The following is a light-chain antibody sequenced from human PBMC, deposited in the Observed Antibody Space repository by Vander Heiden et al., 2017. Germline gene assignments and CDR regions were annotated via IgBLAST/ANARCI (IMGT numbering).Light chain of an antibody. CDR2: WAS. J-gene: IGKJ2*01. Sequence: DIVMTQSPDSLAVSLGERATINCKSSQSVLYSSNNKNYLAWYQQKPGQPPKLLIYWASTRESGVPDRFSGSGSGTDFTLTISSLQAEDVEVYYCQHLYTFGQGTKLEIK. CDR3: QHLYT. CDR1: QSVLYSSNNKNY. V-gene: IGKV4-1*01.